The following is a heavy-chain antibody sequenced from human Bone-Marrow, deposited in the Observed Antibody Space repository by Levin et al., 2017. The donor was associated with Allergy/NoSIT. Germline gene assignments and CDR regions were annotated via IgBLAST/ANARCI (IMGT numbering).Heavy chain of an antibody. J-gene: IGHJ4*02. CDR2: INAGNGNT. V-gene: IGHV1-3*01. D-gene: IGHD3-10*01. Sequence: ASVKVSCKASGYTFTSYAMHWVRQAPGQRLEWMGWINAGNGNTKYSQKFQGRVTITRDTSASTAYMELSSLRSEDTAVYYCARGSRRMVQGVIMRPLGYWGQGTLVTVSS. CDR1: GYTFTSYA. CDR3: ARGSRRMVQGVIMRPLGY.